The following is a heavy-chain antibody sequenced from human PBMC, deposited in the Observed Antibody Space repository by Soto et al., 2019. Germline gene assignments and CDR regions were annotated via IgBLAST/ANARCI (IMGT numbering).Heavy chain of an antibody. Sequence: EVPLLESGGGLVQPGGSLRLSCAASGFTFSTYAMSWVRQAPGKGLEWVSAISGSGGRTYYADSVKGRFTISRDNSKNTLYLQVNSLRGEDTAVYYCAKERDSRGYFDYWGQGTLVTVSS. CDR3: AKERDSRGYFDY. D-gene: IGHD2-15*01. CDR2: ISGSGGRT. J-gene: IGHJ4*02. V-gene: IGHV3-23*01. CDR1: GFTFSTYA.